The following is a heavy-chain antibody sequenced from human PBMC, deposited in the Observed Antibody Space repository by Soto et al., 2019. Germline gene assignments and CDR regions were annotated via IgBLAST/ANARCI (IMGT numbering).Heavy chain of an antibody. CDR1: GGTFSSYA. Sequence: GASVKVSCKASGGTFSSYAISWVRQAPGQGLEWMGGIIPIFGTANYAQKFQGRVTITADESTSTAYMELSSLRSEDTAVYYCARDAAPGIAASLDYWGQGTLVTVSS. D-gene: IGHD6-13*01. V-gene: IGHV1-69*13. J-gene: IGHJ4*02. CDR2: IIPIFGTA. CDR3: ARDAAPGIAASLDY.